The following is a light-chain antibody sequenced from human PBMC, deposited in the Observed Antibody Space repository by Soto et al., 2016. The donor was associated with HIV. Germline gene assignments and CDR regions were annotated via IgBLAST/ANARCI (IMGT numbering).Light chain of an antibody. Sequence: DIRITQSPFSLSASVGDRVVINCRASQGISNYLAWYQQKPGKAPKLLIYGATTLQSGVPSRFSGSGSGTDFTLTISSLQPEDVATYYCHKYNSALLTFGGGTKVDIE. V-gene: IGKV1-27*01. CDR2: GAT. J-gene: IGKJ4*01. CDR1: QGISNY. CDR3: HKYNSALLT.